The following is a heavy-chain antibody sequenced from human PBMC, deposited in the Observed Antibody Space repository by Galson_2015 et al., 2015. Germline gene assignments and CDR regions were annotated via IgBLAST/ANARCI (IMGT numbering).Heavy chain of an antibody. Sequence: SLRLSCAASGFTFRDYSMNWVRQAPGKGLEWISYISNGGSTIYYADSVKGRFTISRDKAKNSLYLQMNSLRDEDTAVYYCARDGPGVLRFLDVWGKGTTVTVSS. CDR1: GFTFRDYS. CDR3: ARDGPGVLRFLDV. V-gene: IGHV3-48*02. CDR2: ISNGGSTI. J-gene: IGHJ6*04. D-gene: IGHD3-3*01.